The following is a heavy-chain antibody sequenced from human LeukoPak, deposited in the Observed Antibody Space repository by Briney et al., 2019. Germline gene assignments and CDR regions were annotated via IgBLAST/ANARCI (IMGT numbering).Heavy chain of an antibody. CDR3: ARFHPHAFDI. CDR1: GGTFSSYA. J-gene: IGHJ3*02. CDR2: INPNSGGT. V-gene: IGHV1-2*02. Sequence: ASVKVSCKASGGTFSSYAISWVRQAPGQGLEWMGWINPNSGGTNYAQKFQGRVTMTRDTSISTAYMELSRLRSDDTAVYYCARFHPHAFDIWGQGTMVTVSS.